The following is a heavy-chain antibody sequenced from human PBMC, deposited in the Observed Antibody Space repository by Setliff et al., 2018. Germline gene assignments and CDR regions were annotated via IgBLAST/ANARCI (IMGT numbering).Heavy chain of an antibody. V-gene: IGHV1-18*01. J-gene: IGHJ4*02. D-gene: IGHD3-22*01. Sequence: GASVKVSCKASGYTFNNYGITWVRQAPGQGLEWMGWINNYSFKTTYAQKLQDRVTMTTDTSTSTAYMDLRSLRSDDTAMYYCAGINFYDSTAYYYAPHYWGQGTLVTVSS. CDR1: GYTFNNYG. CDR3: AGINFYDSTAYYYAPHY. CDR2: INNYSFKT.